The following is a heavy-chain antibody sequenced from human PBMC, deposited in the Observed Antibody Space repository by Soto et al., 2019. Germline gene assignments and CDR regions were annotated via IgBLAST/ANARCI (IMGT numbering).Heavy chain of an antibody. J-gene: IGHJ6*02. D-gene: IGHD6-13*01. CDR3: ARQAVAAAGTYYYYYGMGV. V-gene: IGHV4-39*01. Sequence: SETLSLTCTVSGGSISSSSYYWGWIRQPPGKGLEWIGSIYYSGSTYYNPSLKSRVTISVDTSKNQFSLKLSSVTAADTAVYYCARQAVAAAGTYYYYYGMGVWGQGTTVTVSS. CDR2: IYYSGST. CDR1: GGSISSSSYY.